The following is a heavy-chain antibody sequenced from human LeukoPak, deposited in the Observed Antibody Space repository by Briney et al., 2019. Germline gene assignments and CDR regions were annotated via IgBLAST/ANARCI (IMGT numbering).Heavy chain of an antibody. V-gene: IGHV4-30-4*08. D-gene: IGHD4-23*01. Sequence: SETLSLTCTVSGGSISSGDHYWRWLRQPPGRGREWIGYIYYSGSTYYNPSLKSRVSISVDTSKNQFSLKLSSVTAADTAVYYCAREGGVVTSRYYFDYWGQGTLVTVSS. J-gene: IGHJ4*02. CDR1: GGSISSGDHY. CDR3: AREGGVVTSRYYFDY. CDR2: IYYSGST.